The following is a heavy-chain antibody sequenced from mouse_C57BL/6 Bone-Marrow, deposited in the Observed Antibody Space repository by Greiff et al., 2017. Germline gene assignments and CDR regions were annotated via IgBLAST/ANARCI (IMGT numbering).Heavy chain of an antibody. CDR1: GYTFTRYW. J-gene: IGHJ2*01. CDR2: IDPSDSYT. CDR3: ATSDFDY. Sequence: QVQLQQSGAELVKPGASVKLSCKASGYTFTRYWIQWVKQRPGQGLEWIGEIDPSDSYTNNNQKFKGKSTLTADTSSSTAYMQLSSLTSEDSAVYYCATSDFDYWGQGTTLTVSS. V-gene: IGHV1-50*01.